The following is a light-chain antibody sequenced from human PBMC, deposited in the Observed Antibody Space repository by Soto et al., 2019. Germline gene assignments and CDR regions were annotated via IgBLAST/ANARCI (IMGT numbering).Light chain of an antibody. Sequence: QSVLTQPPSASGTPGQRVTISCSGSSSNIGSNFVYWYQQRPGTAPRLLIYNNDQRPSEVPDRFSGSKSGTSASLAISGLRSEDEADYYCEAWDDSLSVRYVFGTGTKLTVL. V-gene: IGLV1-47*02. CDR1: SSNIGSNF. CDR2: NND. CDR3: EAWDDSLSVRYV. J-gene: IGLJ1*01.